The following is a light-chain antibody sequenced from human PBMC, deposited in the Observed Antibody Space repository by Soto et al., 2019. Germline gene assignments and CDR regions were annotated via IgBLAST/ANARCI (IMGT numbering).Light chain of an antibody. CDR1: QSVSSSY. Sequence: EIVLTQSPGTLSLSPGERATLSCRASQSVSSSYLAWYQQKPGQAPRLLIYGASSRATGIPDRFSGSGSGTDFTLTISRLEPEDXAXXXXQQYGNSPPNTFGQGTKVEIK. J-gene: IGKJ2*01. V-gene: IGKV3-20*01. CDR2: GAS. CDR3: QQYGNSPPNT.